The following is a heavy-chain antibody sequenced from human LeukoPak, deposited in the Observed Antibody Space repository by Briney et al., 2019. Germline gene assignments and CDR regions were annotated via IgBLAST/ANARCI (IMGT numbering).Heavy chain of an antibody. D-gene: IGHD3-10*01. J-gene: IGHJ6*02. CDR1: GGSISSSSYY. V-gene: IGHV4-39*07. CDR2: INHSGST. Sequence: PSETLSLTCTVSGGSISSSSYYWSWIRQPPGKGLEWIGEINHSGSTNYNPSLKSRVTISVDTSKNQFSLKLSSVTAADTAVYYCARDPRITMVRGVNRGMDVWGQGTTVTVSS. CDR3: ARDPRITMVRGVNRGMDV.